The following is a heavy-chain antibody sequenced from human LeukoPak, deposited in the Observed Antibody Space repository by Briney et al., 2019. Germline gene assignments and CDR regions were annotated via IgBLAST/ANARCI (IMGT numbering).Heavy chain of an antibody. J-gene: IGHJ4*02. CDR2: MNPNNGNT. V-gene: IGHV1-8*01. CDR1: GYTFTSYD. CDR3: ARGTGYYDYVWGSYPRPIDY. D-gene: IGHD3-16*02. Sequence: ASVKVSCKASGYTFTSYDINWVRQATGQGLEWMGWMNPNNGNTGYAQKFQGRVTMTRNTSISTAYMELSSLRSEDTAVYYCARGTGYYDYVWGSYPRPIDYWGQGTLVTVSS.